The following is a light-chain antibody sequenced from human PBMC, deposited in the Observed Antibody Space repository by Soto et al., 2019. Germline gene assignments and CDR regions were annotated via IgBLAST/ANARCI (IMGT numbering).Light chain of an antibody. V-gene: IGLV2-14*03. Sequence: QSVLTQPASVSGSPGQSIAISCTGTSSDVDAYNFVSWYQHHPGKAPKLMIFDVSNRPSVVSNRFSGSKSGNTASLTISGLQAEDEADYYCTSYTTSSTYVFGTGTKVTVL. CDR1: SSDVDAYNF. CDR2: DVS. J-gene: IGLJ1*01. CDR3: TSYTTSSTYV.